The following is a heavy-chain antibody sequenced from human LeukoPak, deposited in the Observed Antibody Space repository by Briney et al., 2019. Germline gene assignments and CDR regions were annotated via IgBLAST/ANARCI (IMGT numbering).Heavy chain of an antibody. D-gene: IGHD3-3*01. CDR1: GFTFSSYA. J-gene: IGHJ4*02. Sequence: GGSLRLSCAASGFTFSSYAMSWVRQAPGKGLEWVSAISGSGGSTYYADSVKGRFTISRDNSKNTLYLQMNSLRAEDTAVYYCANGYDFWSGYWDRRSYFDYWGQGTLATVSS. CDR2: ISGSGGST. CDR3: ANGYDFWSGYWDRRSYFDY. V-gene: IGHV3-23*01.